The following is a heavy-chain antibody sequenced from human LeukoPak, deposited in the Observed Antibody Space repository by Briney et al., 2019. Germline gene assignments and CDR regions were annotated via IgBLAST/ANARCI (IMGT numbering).Heavy chain of an antibody. CDR2: INAGNGNT. CDR3: ARGTWIQLWLVPDY. D-gene: IGHD5-18*01. V-gene: IGHV1-3*01. CDR1: GYTFTSYA. Sequence: ASVKVSCKASGYTFTSYAMHWVRQAPGQRLEWMGWINAGNGNTKYSQKFQGRVTITRDASASTAYMELSSLRSEDTAVYYCARGTWIQLWLVPDYWGQGTLVTVSS. J-gene: IGHJ4*02.